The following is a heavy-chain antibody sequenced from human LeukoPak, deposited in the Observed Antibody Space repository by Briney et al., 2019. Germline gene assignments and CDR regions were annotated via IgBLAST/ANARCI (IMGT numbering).Heavy chain of an antibody. Sequence: GSSVKVSCKASGGTFSSYAISWVRQAPGQGREWMGRIISIFGTANYAQKFQGRVSITTDESTSTAYMELSSPKSDDTAVYYCARGDYDFWSGYYAHWFDPWGQGTLVTVSS. CDR2: IISIFGTA. D-gene: IGHD3-3*01. V-gene: IGHV1-69*05. J-gene: IGHJ5*02. CDR1: GGTFSSYA. CDR3: ARGDYDFWSGYYAHWFDP.